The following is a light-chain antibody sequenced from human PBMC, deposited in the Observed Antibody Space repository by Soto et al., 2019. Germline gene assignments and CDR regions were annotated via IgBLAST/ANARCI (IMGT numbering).Light chain of an antibody. CDR3: SSYTSSTTLV. V-gene: IGLV2-14*01. CDR2: DVS. CDR1: SSDVGGYNF. J-gene: IGLJ1*01. Sequence: QSALTQPASVSGSPGQSITISCTGTSSDVGGYNFVSWYQQHPGKAPKRMIYDVSNGPSGVSNRFSGSESGNTASLTISGLQAEDEAYYYCSSYTSSTTLVFGTGTKLTVL.